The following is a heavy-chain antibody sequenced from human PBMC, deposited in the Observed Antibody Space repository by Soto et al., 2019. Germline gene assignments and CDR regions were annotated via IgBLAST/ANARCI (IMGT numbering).Heavy chain of an antibody. CDR2: IYPGDSDT. CDR1: GYRVSSYW. CDR3: ARGDYDILTGDFKSFYGMDV. Sequence: GASVKISCKGSGYRVSSYWRGWVRQMTGKGLEWMGIIYPGDSDTRYSPSFQGQVTISADKSIRTAYLQWSSLKASDTAIYYCARGDYDILTGDFKSFYGMDVWGQGTTVTVSS. J-gene: IGHJ6*02. V-gene: IGHV5-51*01. D-gene: IGHD3-9*01.